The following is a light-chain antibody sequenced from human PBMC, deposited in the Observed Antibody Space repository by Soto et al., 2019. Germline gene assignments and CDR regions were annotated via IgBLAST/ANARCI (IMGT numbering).Light chain of an antibody. V-gene: IGLV1-40*01. Sequence: QSALAQPPSVSGAPGQRVTISCTGSSSNIGAGYGVHWYQQLPGTAPKLLIYDNSNRPSGVPDRFSGSKSGTSASLAITGLQAEDEADYHCQSYDSSLSGWVFGGGTKLTVL. CDR3: QSYDSSLSGWV. CDR2: DNS. J-gene: IGLJ3*02. CDR1: SSNIGAGYG.